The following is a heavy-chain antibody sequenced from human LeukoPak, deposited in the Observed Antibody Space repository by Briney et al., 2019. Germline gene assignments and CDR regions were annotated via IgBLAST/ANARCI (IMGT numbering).Heavy chain of an antibody. CDR3: AKELGRYSYGALDY. CDR1: GFTFSNYW. Sequence: GGSLRLSCAASGFTFSNYWMHWVRQAPGKGLEWVAVISYDGSNKYYADSVKGRFTISRDNSKNTLYLQMNSLRAEDTAVYYCAKELGRYSYGALDYWGQGTLVTVSS. V-gene: IGHV3-30*18. J-gene: IGHJ4*02. CDR2: ISYDGSNK. D-gene: IGHD5-18*01.